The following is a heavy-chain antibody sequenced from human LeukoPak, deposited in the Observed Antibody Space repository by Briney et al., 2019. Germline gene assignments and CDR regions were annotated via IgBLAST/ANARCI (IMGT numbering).Heavy chain of an antibody. V-gene: IGHV4-59*01. Sequence: SETLSLTCTVSGGSISSYYWSWIRQPPGKGLEWIGYIYYSESTNYNPSLKSRVTISVDTSKNQFSLKLSSVTAADTAVYYCARTGGGGSGHFDYWGQGTLVTVSS. D-gene: IGHD3-10*01. CDR1: GGSISSYY. CDR3: ARTGGGGSGHFDY. CDR2: IYYSEST. J-gene: IGHJ4*02.